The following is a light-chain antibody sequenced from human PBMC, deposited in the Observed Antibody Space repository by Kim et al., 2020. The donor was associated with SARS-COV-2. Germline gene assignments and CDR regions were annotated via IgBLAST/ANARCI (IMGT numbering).Light chain of an antibody. J-gene: IGKJ2*01. CDR1: ETIRTS. CDR3: HQYNSYSYT. Sequence: DIQMTQSPSALSASVGDRVTITCRASETIRTSLAWHQQKPGKAPKLLIYEASSLGSGVPSRFSGSGSGTDFTLTISGQQPDDSATYYCHQYNSYSYTFGQGTKLEI. V-gene: IGKV1-5*03. CDR2: EAS.